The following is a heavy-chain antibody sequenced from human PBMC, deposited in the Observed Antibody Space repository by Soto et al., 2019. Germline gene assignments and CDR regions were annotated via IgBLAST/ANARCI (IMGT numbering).Heavy chain of an antibody. CDR3: ARGVITFGGDTIDY. Sequence: LETLSLTCAVSGGSSSSSNWWSWVRQPPGKGLEWIGEIYHSGSTNYNPSLKSRVTISVDKSKNQFSLKLSSVTAADTAVYYCARGVITFGGDTIDYWGQGTLVTVSS. CDR1: GGSSSSSNW. V-gene: IGHV4-4*02. J-gene: IGHJ4*02. D-gene: IGHD3-16*01. CDR2: IYHSGST.